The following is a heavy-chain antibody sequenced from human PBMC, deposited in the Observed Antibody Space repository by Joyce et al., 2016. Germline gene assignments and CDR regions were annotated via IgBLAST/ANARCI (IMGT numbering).Heavy chain of an antibody. D-gene: IGHD3-10*01. J-gene: IGHJ4*02. CDR2: IKQDGSEK. CDR1: GFTFSSYC. CDR3: ATVRDYYGSGSQPLDY. Sequence: CAASGFTFSSYCMSWVRQAPGKGLKWEANIKQDGSEKYYVDSVKGRFTISRANAKNSLYLQMNSLRAEDTAVYYCATVRDYYGSGSQPLDYWGQGTLVTVSS. V-gene: IGHV3-7*01.